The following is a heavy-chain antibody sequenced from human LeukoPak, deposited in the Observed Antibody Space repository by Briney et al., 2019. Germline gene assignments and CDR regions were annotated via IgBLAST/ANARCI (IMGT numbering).Heavy chain of an antibody. V-gene: IGHV3-30-3*01. J-gene: IGHJ4*02. CDR3: ARDYGDYVPPIEIDY. CDR2: ISYDGSNK. D-gene: IGHD4-17*01. CDR1: GFTFSSYA. Sequence: QTGGSLRLSCAASGFTFSSYAMHWVRQAPGKGLEWVAVISYDGSNKYYADSVKGRFTISRDNSKNTLYLQMNSLRAEDTAVYYCARDYGDYVPPIEIDYWGQGTLVTVSS.